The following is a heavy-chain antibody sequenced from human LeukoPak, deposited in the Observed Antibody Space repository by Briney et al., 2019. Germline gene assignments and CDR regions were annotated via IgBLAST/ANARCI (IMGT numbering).Heavy chain of an antibody. CDR1: GGSFSSSSYY. J-gene: IGHJ4*02. Sequence: PSETLSLTCTVSGGSFSSSSYYWGWIRQPPGKGLEWVGSINYRGSNYHNSSLKSRVTMSVDTSKNQFSLKLSSVTAADTAVYYCARSVLRYYFDSSGYYPYYFDYWGQGMLVTVSS. CDR3: ARSVLRYYFDSSGYYPYYFDY. V-gene: IGHV4-39*07. D-gene: IGHD3-22*01. CDR2: INYRGSN.